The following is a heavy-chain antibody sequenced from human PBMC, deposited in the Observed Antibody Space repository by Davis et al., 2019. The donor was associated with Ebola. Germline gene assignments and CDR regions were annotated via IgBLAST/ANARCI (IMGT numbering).Heavy chain of an antibody. J-gene: IGHJ4*02. V-gene: IGHV3-30*03. Sequence: GGSLRLSCAASGFTFSNYGMHWVRHVPGKGLEWVAVISYDGSNKYYADSVKGRFTISRDNSKNTLYLQMNSLRAEDTAVYYCTTVFEVFSSGKFDWGQGTLVTVSS. CDR2: ISYDGSNK. CDR3: TTVFEVFSSGKFD. CDR1: GFTFSNYG. D-gene: IGHD6-19*01.